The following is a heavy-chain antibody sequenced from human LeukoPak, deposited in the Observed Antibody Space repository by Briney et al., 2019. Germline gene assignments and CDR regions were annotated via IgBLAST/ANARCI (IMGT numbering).Heavy chain of an antibody. CDR2: VYYDGTT. Sequence: SETLSLTCTVSGHSISSYHWTWIRQSPGRRLEWIGYVYYDGTTRYNPSLKSRVTISLDTSNNQFSLKLSSVTAADTAIYYCATYTRHCSGGTCYSIDYWGQGTLVTVSS. CDR1: GHSISSYH. J-gene: IGHJ4*02. D-gene: IGHD2-15*01. CDR3: ATYTRHCSGGTCYSIDY. V-gene: IGHV4-59*08.